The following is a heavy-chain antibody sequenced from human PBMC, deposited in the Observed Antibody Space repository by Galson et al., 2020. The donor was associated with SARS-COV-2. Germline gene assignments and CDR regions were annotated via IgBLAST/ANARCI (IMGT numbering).Heavy chain of an antibody. CDR1: GYTFTGYY. J-gene: IGHJ6*02. CDR2: IHPNSGGT. V-gene: IGHV1-2*02. CDR3: ARETTSFYYGSGSYYSYGMDV. Sequence: ASVKVSCKASGYTFTGYYMHWVRQAPGQGLEWMGWIHPNSGGTNYAQKFQGRVTMTRDTSISTAYMELSRLRSDDTAVYYCARETTSFYYGSGSYYSYGMDVWGQGTTVTVSS. D-gene: IGHD3-10*01.